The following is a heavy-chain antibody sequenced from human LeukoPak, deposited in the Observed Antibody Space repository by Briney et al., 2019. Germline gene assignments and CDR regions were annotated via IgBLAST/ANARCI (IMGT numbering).Heavy chain of an antibody. Sequence: PSETLSLTCTVFGGSTSSYYWSWIRQPPGKGLDWIGYIYYSGSGSANYNPSLKSRVTISVDTAKTQFSLRLSSVTAADTAVYYCARHRGPYSSGSYFFDYWGQGTLVTVSS. CDR1: GGSTSSYY. CDR2: IYYSGSGSA. D-gene: IGHD6-19*01. J-gene: IGHJ4*02. CDR3: ARHRGPYSSGSYFFDY. V-gene: IGHV4-59*08.